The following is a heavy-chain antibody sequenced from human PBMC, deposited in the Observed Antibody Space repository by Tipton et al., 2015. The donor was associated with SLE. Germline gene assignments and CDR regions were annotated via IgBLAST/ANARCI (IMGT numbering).Heavy chain of an antibody. CDR1: GFTFSGSA. J-gene: IGHJ4*02. CDR3: TRHMYYYDSSGYLDY. CDR2: IRSKANSYAT. V-gene: IGHV3-73*01. D-gene: IGHD3-22*01. Sequence: GSLRLSCAASGFTFSGSAMHWVRQASGKGLEWVGRIRSKANSYATAYAASVKGRFTISRDDSKNTAYLQMNSLKTEDTAVYYCTRHMYYYDSSGYLDYWGQGTLVNVSS.